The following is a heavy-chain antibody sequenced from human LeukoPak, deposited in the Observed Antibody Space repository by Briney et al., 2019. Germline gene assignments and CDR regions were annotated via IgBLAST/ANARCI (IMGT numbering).Heavy chain of an antibody. CDR2: ISSSGSTT. Sequence: GGSLRLSCAASGFTFSDYYMSWIRQAPGKGLEWVSYISSSGSTTYYADSVKGRFTISRDNAKNSLYLQMNSLRAEDTAVYYCARDNHYYDSSGPQGYWGQGTLVTVSS. CDR1: GFTFSDYY. CDR3: ARDNHYYDSSGPQGY. V-gene: IGHV3-11*01. J-gene: IGHJ4*02. D-gene: IGHD3-22*01.